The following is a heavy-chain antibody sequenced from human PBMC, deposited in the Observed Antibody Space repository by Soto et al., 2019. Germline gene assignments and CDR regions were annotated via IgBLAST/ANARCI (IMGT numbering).Heavy chain of an antibody. CDR2: ISYDGSNK. V-gene: IGHV3-30-3*01. J-gene: IGHJ5*02. CDR3: ARSPAAGPVLHNWFDP. D-gene: IGHD6-13*01. Sequence: QVQLVESGGGVVQPGRSLRLSCAASGFTFSSYAMHWVRQAPGKGLEWVAVISYDGSNKYYADSVKGRFTISRDNSKNTLYLQMNSLRAEDTAVYYCARSPAAGPVLHNWFDPWGQGTLVTVSS. CDR1: GFTFSSYA.